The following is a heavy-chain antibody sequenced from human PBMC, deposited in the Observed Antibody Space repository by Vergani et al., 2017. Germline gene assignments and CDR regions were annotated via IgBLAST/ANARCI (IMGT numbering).Heavy chain of an antibody. Sequence: QVQLVQSGAEVKKPGASVKVSCKASGYTFTSYGISWVRQAPGQGLEWMGWISAYNGNTNYAQKLQGRVPITADESTSTAYMDLSSPRSDDTAVYYCATAIGYDILGNCDYWGQGTLVTVSS. J-gene: IGHJ4*02. CDR1: GYTFTSYG. CDR3: ATAIGYDILGNCDY. V-gene: IGHV1-18*04. D-gene: IGHD3-9*01. CDR2: ISAYNGNT.